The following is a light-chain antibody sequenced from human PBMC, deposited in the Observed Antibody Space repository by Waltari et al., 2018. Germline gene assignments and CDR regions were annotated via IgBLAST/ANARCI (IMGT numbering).Light chain of an antibody. J-gene: IGLJ1*01. CDR2: IIT. CDR3: SSYATTSALL. CDR1: SNDVGAYNY. V-gene: IGLV2-14*03. Sequence: QSALTQPASVSGSPGQSITISCTGTSNDVGAYNYVAWYQQHPGKAPKIMIHIITNRPSGVPNRFSGSKSGNTASLTISGLQAEDEADYYCSSYATTSALLFGTGTKVTVL.